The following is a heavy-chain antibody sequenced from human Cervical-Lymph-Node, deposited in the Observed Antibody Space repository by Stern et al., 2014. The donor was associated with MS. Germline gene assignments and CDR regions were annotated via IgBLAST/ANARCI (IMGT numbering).Heavy chain of an antibody. CDR3: AHSGNTSDSSGWFDY. CDR2: IYWNDNK. V-gene: IGHV2-5*01. J-gene: IGHJ4*02. Sequence: ESGPRLVKPTQTLTLTCTFSGFSLSTSGVGVGWIRQPPGKVLEWLAIIYWNDNKHYSPSLKSRLTISKDTSKNQVVLTMTNMDPVDTATYYCAHSGNTSDSSGWFDYWGQGTLVTVSS. CDR1: GFSLSTSGVG. D-gene: IGHD6-19*01.